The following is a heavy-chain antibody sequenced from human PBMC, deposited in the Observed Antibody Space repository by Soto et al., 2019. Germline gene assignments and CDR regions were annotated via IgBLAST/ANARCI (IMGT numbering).Heavy chain of an antibody. V-gene: IGHV3-23*01. CDR1: GFTLSTYA. CDR3: AKAAAADDPYFYYGMDV. J-gene: IGHJ6*02. D-gene: IGHD6-13*01. Sequence: EVQLLEPGGGLVQPGGSLRLSCAACGFTLSTYAMTWVRQAPGKGLEWVSASSGSGGSTFYAASLKGRITISRDNSKNTLYLHMNSLRAEDTAVYYCAKAAAADDPYFYYGMDVWGQGATVTVSS. CDR2: SSGSGGST.